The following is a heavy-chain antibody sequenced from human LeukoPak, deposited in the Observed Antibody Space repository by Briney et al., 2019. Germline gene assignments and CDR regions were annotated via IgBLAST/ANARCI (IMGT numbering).Heavy chain of an antibody. CDR2: ISADESTT. CDR3: ARDGTTRTLVGGRGLSPYGMDV. D-gene: IGHD3-16*02. Sequence: QPGGSLRLSCAASGFTFSSSWMNWVRQAPGKGLVWVSRISADESTTTYADSVKGRFTISRDNAKNTLYLQMNSLRAEDTAVYYCARDGTTRTLVGGRGLSPYGMDVWGKGTTVTVSS. J-gene: IGHJ6*04. V-gene: IGHV3-74*01. CDR1: GFTFSSSW.